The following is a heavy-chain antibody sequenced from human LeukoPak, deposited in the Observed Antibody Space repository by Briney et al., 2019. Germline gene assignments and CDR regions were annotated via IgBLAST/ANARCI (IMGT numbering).Heavy chain of an antibody. CDR3: ARLLAGPLGGLFDY. Sequence: SETLSLTCTVSGGSISSYYWRWIRQPPGKGLEWIGYIYYSGSTNYNPSLKSRVTISVDTSKNQFSLKLSSVTAADTAVYYCARLLAGPLGGLFDYWGQGTLVTVSS. V-gene: IGHV4-59*08. D-gene: IGHD3-16*01. J-gene: IGHJ4*02. CDR1: GGSISSYY. CDR2: IYYSGST.